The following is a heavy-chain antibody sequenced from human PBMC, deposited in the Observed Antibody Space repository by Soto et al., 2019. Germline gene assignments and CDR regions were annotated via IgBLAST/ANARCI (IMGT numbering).Heavy chain of an antibody. V-gene: IGHV4-59*01. J-gene: IGHJ6*02. CDR1: GGSISSYY. CDR2: IYYSGST. Sequence: SETLSLTCTVSGGSISSYYWSWIRQPPGKGLEWIGYIYYSGSTNYNPSLKSRVTISVDTSKNQFSLKLSSVTAADTAVYYCARSKWELRPPYYYYYGMDVWGQGTTVTVSS. D-gene: IGHD1-26*01. CDR3: ARSKWELRPPYYYYYGMDV.